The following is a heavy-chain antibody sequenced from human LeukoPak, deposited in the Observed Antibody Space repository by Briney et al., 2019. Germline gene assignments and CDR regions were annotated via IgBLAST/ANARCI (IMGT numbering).Heavy chain of an antibody. CDR3: ARVGFCTNGVCYLYYYYMGV. V-gene: IGHV4-30-4*08. Sequence: PSQTLSLTCTVSGGSISSGDYYWSWIRQPPGKGLEWIGYIYYSGSTYYNPSLKSRVTISVDTSKNQFSLKLSSVTAADTAVYYCARVGFCTNGVCYLYYYYMGVWGKGTTVTVSS. D-gene: IGHD2-8*01. CDR1: GGSISSGDYY. J-gene: IGHJ6*03. CDR2: IYYSGST.